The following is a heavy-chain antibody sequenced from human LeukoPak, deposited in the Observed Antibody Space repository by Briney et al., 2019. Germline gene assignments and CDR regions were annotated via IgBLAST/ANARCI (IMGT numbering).Heavy chain of an antibody. V-gene: IGHV3-30*02. Sequence: GGSLRLSCAASGFTFSSYGMHWVRQAPGKGLEWVAFIRYDGSNKYYADSVKGRFTISRDNSKNTLYLQMNSLRAEDTAVYYCAKARAIVGATLADCWGQGTLVTVSS. CDR1: GFTFSSYG. CDR3: AKARAIVGATLADC. D-gene: IGHD1-26*01. J-gene: IGHJ4*02. CDR2: IRYDGSNK.